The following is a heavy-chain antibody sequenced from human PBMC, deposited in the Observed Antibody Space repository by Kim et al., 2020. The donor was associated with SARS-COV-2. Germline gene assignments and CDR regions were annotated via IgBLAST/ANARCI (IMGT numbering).Heavy chain of an antibody. CDR2: IYYSGST. CDR3: ARAPRIAQGVGWFDP. CDR1: GGSISSSSYY. J-gene: IGHJ5*02. D-gene: IGHD6-13*01. V-gene: IGHV4-39*07. Sequence: SETLSLTCTVSGGSISSSSYYWGWIRQPPGKGLEWIGSIYYSGSTYYNPSLKSRVTISVDTSKNQFSLKLSSVTAADTAVYYCARAPRIAQGVGWFDPWGQGTLVTVSS.